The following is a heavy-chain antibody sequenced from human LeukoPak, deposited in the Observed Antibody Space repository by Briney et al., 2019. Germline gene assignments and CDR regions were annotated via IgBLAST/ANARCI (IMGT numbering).Heavy chain of an antibody. CDR2: ISSSSSYI. J-gene: IGHJ5*02. Sequence: GGSLRLSCAASGFTFSSYSMNWVRQAPGKGLEWVSSISSSSSYIYYADSVKGRFTISRDNAKNSLYLQMNSLRAEDTAVYYCARIVVVPAARWFDPWGQGTLVTVSS. CDR1: GFTFSSYS. D-gene: IGHD2-2*01. CDR3: ARIVVVPAARWFDP. V-gene: IGHV3-21*01.